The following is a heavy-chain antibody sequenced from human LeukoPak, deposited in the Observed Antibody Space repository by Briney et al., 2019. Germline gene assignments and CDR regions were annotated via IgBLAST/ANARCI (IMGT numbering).Heavy chain of an antibody. CDR1: GGSISSYY. V-gene: IGHV4-4*07. CDR2: IYTSGST. D-gene: IGHD3-10*01. CDR3: ARTMIRGVENWFDP. Sequence: SETLSLTCTVSGGSISSYYWSWIRQPAGKGLEWIGRIYTSGSTNYNPSLKSRVTMSVETSKNQFSLKLSSVTAADTAVYYCARTMIRGVENWFDPWGQGTLVTVSS. J-gene: IGHJ5*02.